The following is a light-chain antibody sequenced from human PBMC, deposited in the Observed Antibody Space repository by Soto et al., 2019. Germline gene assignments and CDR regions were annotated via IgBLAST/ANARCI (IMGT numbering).Light chain of an antibody. J-gene: IGKJ1*01. V-gene: IGKV1-39*01. Sequence: DIQMTHSPSSLSASVVNRVTITFLASQSISTYLNWYQKKPGKAPNLLIYDASRLQSGVPSRFSGSGGGTDFTLTISSLQSEDFAVYYCQHYDNWPPWTFGQGTKVDI. CDR3: QHYDNWPPWT. CDR1: QSISTY. CDR2: DAS.